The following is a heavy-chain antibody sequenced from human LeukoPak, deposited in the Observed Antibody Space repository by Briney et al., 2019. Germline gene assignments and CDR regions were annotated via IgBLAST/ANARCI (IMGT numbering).Heavy chain of an antibody. CDR3: ARGNYSVTADYYYGMDV. D-gene: IGHD1-7*01. V-gene: IGHV4-59*01. J-gene: IGHJ6*02. Sequence: PSETLSLTCTVSGGSISSYYWSWIRQPPGKGLEWMGYIYYSGSTNYNPSLKSRVTISVDTSKNQFSLKLSSVTAADTAVYYCARGNYSVTADYYYGMDVWGQGTTVTVSS. CDR2: IYYSGST. CDR1: GGSISSYY.